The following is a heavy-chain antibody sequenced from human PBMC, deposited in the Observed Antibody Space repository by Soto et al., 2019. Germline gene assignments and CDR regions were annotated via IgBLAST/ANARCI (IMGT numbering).Heavy chain of an antibody. CDR3: ARERITMVRGVISHAGRPDGMDV. CDR2: INPSGGST. Sequence: ASVKVSCKASGYTFTSYYMHWVRQAPGQGLEWMGIINPSGGSTSYAQKFQGRVTMTRDTSTSTVYMELSSLRSEDTAVYYCARERITMVRGVISHAGRPDGMDVWGQGTTVTVSS. CDR1: GYTFTSYY. D-gene: IGHD3-10*01. J-gene: IGHJ6*02. V-gene: IGHV1-46*03.